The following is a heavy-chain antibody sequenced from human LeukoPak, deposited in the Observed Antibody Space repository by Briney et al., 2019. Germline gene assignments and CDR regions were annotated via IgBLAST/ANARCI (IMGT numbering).Heavy chain of an antibody. V-gene: IGHV4-4*02. D-gene: IGHD4-23*01. J-gene: IGHJ4*02. CDR3: ARVPAIYGGPYFDY. CDR2: VNLQGST. Sequence: SETLSLTCGVSGGSITNTNYWTWVRQPPGKGLEWIGEVNLQGSTNYNPSLMGRVAISVDTSENHISLQLTSVTAADTAVYYCARVPAIYGGPYFDYWGQGALVTVSS. CDR1: GGSITNTNY.